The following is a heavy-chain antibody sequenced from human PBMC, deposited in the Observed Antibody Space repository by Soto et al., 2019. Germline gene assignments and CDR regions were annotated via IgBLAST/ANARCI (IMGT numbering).Heavy chain of an antibody. CDR3: ATMAGTYPY. J-gene: IGHJ4*02. D-gene: IGHD1-26*01. V-gene: IGHV3-74*01. CDR1: GFAFSRFP. Sequence: GGSLRLSCAASGFAFSRFPMHWVRQAPGKGLVWVSRIDPDGSDTTYADSVKGRFTISRDNAKNIVYLQMSSLRAEDTALYYCATMAGTYPYWAQGTLVPVSS. CDR2: IDPDGSDT.